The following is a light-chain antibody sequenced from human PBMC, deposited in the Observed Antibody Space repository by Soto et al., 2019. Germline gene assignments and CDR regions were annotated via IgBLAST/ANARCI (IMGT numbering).Light chain of an antibody. CDR2: DAS. CDR3: QQYNSWPPIT. V-gene: IGKV3-11*01. CDR1: QSVGSS. Sequence: EIVLPQSPATLSLSPGASATLSCRASQSVGSSLAWYQQKPGQAPRLLIYDASNRATGIPARFSGSGSGTDFTLNINSLEPEDFAVYYCQQYNSWPPITFGQGTRLEI. J-gene: IGKJ5*01.